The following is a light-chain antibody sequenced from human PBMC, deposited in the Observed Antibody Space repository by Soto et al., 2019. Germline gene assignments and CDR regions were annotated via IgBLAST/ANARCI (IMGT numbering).Light chain of an antibody. CDR3: QQYDDWPLT. CDR1: QGVRSY. CDR2: GAS. Sequence: EIVMTQSPLTLSVSPGERATLSCRASQGVRSYLAWYQQKVGQTPRLLIYGASTRATGIPARFSGSGSGTEFTLTISSLQSEDSAVYYCQQYDDWPLTFGGGTKVEIK. V-gene: IGKV3-15*01. J-gene: IGKJ4*01.